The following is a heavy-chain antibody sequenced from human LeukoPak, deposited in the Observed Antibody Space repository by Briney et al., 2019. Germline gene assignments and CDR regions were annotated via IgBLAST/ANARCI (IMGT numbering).Heavy chain of an antibody. CDR3: ARSPAATFDY. J-gene: IGHJ4*02. CDR2: IRYDGSNK. D-gene: IGHD2-2*01. Sequence: GGSLRLSCAASGFTFSSYWMSWVRQAPGKGLEWVAFIRYDGSNKYYADSVKGRFTISRDNSKNTLYLQMNGLRAEDTAVYYCARSPAATFDYWGQGTLVTVSS. CDR1: GFTFSSYW. V-gene: IGHV3-30*02.